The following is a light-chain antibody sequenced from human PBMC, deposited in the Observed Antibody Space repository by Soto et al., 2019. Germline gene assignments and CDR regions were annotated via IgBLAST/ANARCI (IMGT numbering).Light chain of an antibody. Sequence: EIVLTQSPGILSLSPGERATLSCRASQSVSSTYLAWYQQKPGQAPRLLIYGASNRATGIPDRFSGSGSGTDFTLTISRLEPDDFAVYYCQQYGGSRWTFGQGTKVDI. CDR2: GAS. CDR3: QQYGGSRWT. V-gene: IGKV3-20*01. J-gene: IGKJ1*01. CDR1: QSVSSTY.